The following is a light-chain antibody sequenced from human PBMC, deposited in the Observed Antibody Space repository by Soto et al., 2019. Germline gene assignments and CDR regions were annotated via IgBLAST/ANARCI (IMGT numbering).Light chain of an antibody. CDR3: QQYGSSPPIT. Sequence: EIVLTQSPATLSLSPGETATLPCRASQSVRNYLAWYQQKPGQAPRLLIYDASNRATGIPARFSGTGSETDFTLTISSLEPEDFAVYYCQQYGSSPPITFGQGTRLEIK. V-gene: IGKV3-11*01. J-gene: IGKJ5*01. CDR2: DAS. CDR1: QSVRNY.